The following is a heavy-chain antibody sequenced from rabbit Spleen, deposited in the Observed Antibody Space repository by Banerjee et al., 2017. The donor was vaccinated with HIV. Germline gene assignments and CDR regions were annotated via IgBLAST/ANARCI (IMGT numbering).Heavy chain of an antibody. CDR1: GIDFTKYY. CDR3: ARDTSSSFSSYGMDL. D-gene: IGHD1-1*01. CDR2: IYAARGTT. Sequence: QEQLVESGGGLVKPGASLTLSCKASGIDFTKYYITWVRQAPGKGLEWIGIIYAARGTTDYASWVNGRFTITKTSSTTVTLQMTSLTAADTATYFCARDTSSSFSSYGMDLWGPGTLVTVS. J-gene: IGHJ6*01. V-gene: IGHV1S45*01.